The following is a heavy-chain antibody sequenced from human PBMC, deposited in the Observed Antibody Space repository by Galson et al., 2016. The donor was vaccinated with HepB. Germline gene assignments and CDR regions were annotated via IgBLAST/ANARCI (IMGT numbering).Heavy chain of an antibody. CDR3: AIWEWGLPPC. CDR1: GSTFSISA. V-gene: IGHV3-23*01. D-gene: IGHD1-26*01. Sequence: SLRLSCAASGSTFSISAMNWVRQGPGKGLEWVSGLHTSGATYYADSVRGRFTISRDNSKNTLYLQMSSLRAEDTAVYYCAIWEWGLPPCWGQGTLVTVSS. J-gene: IGHJ4*02. CDR2: LHTSGAT.